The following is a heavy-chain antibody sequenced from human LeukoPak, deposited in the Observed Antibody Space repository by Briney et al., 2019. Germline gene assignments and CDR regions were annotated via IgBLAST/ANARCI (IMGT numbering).Heavy chain of an antibody. Sequence: GGSLRLSCAASGFTVSSNYMSWVRQAPGKGLEWVSVIYSGGSTYYADSVKGRFTISRDNSKNTLYLQMNSLRAEDTAVYYCARGGYYDSSGYYSSDYWGQGTLVTVSS. CDR2: IYSGGST. CDR1: GFTVSSNY. CDR3: ARGGYYDSSGYYSSDY. V-gene: IGHV3-53*01. J-gene: IGHJ4*02. D-gene: IGHD3-22*01.